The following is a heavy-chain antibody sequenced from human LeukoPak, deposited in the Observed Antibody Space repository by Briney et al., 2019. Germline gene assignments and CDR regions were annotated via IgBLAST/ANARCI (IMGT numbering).Heavy chain of an antibody. J-gene: IGHJ6*03. CDR1: GGTFSSYA. CDR3: ARGRSGSYYYYYYYMDV. V-gene: IGHV1-69*05. D-gene: IGHD1-26*01. CDR2: IIPIFGTA. Sequence: SVKVSCKASGGTFSSYAISWVRQAPGQGLEWMGGIIPIFGTANYAQKFQGRVTITTDESTGTAYMELSSLRSEDTAVYCCARGRSGSYYYYYYYMDVWGKGTTVTVSS.